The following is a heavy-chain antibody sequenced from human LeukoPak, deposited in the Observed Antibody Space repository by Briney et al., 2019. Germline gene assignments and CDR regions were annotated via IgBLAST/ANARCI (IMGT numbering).Heavy chain of an antibody. CDR1: GYKFTSYW. CDR3: ARHDYSSASDYFYYYLDV. D-gene: IGHD6-25*01. CDR2: IYPIDSDT. J-gene: IGHJ6*03. Sequence: GESLKISCKASGYKFTSYWIGWVRQMPGKGLEWMGNIYPIDSDTRYSPSFQGQVTMSVDKSISTAYLQWSSLKASDTAIYYCARHDYSSASDYFYYYLDVWGKGTTVTVSS. V-gene: IGHV5-51*01.